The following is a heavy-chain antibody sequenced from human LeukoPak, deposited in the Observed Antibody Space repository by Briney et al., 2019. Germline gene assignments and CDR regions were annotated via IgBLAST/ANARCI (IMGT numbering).Heavy chain of an antibody. D-gene: IGHD3-3*01. CDR2: ISSSGSTI. Sequence: GGSLRLSCAASGFPFSSYEMNWVRQAPGKGLEWVSYISSSGSTIYYADSVKGRFTISRDNAKNSLYLQMHSLRAEDTAVYYCARVPYYDFWSGYQFDYWGQGTLVTVSS. V-gene: IGHV3-48*03. J-gene: IGHJ4*02. CDR1: GFPFSSYE. CDR3: ARVPYYDFWSGYQFDY.